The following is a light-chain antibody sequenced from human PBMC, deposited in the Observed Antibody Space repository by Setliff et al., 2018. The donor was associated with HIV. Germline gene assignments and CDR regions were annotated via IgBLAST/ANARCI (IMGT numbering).Light chain of an antibody. CDR3: NSYTNTNTLGV. CDR2: DVS. V-gene: IGLV2-14*03. CDR1: SSDVGGYNF. J-gene: IGLJ1*01. Sequence: QSVLAQPASVSGSPGQSITISCTGTSSDVGGYNFVAWYQQHPGQAPKLLIYDVSNRPSGVSNRFSGSKSGNTASLTISGLQAEDEADYYCNSYTNTNTLGVFGTGTRSPS.